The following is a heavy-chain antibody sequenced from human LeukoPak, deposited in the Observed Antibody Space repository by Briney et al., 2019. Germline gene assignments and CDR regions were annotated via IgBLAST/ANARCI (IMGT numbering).Heavy chain of an antibody. D-gene: IGHD1-26*01. J-gene: IGHJ4*02. CDR2: ISSSSSYI. V-gene: IGHV3-21*01. Sequence: GGSLRLSCAASGFTFSSYSMNWVRQAPGKGLEWVSSISSSSSYIYYADSVKGRFTISRDNAKNSLYLQMNSLRAEDTAVYYCASSIVGATKTDYWGQGTLVTVSS. CDR1: GFTFSSYS. CDR3: ASSIVGATKTDY.